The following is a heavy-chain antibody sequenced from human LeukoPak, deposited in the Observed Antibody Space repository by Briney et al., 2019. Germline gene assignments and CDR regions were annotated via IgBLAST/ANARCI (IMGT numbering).Heavy chain of an antibody. D-gene: IGHD2-21*01. CDR1: GYTFTGNY. CDR2: INPNSGGT. J-gene: IGHJ4*02. CDR3: ARDSGGEHFYY. Sequence: GASVKVSCKASGYTFTGNYMHWVRQAPGQGLEWMGWINPNSGGTNYAQKFQGRVTMTRDTSISIAYMELSRLRSDDAAVFYCARDSGGEHFYYWGQGTLVTVSS. V-gene: IGHV1-2*02.